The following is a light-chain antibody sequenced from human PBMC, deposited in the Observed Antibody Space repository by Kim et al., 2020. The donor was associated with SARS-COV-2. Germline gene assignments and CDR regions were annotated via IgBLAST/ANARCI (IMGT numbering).Light chain of an antibody. CDR2: AAS. J-gene: IGKJ4*01. CDR3: QQTYSTPLT. CDR1: QSISTY. V-gene: IGKV1-39*01. Sequence: ASVGDRVTISCRANQSISTYLNWYQQKPGKAPRVLIYAASSLQSGVPSRFSGSGSGTEFTLTISSLQPEDFSTYYCQQTYSTPLTFGGGTKVEIK.